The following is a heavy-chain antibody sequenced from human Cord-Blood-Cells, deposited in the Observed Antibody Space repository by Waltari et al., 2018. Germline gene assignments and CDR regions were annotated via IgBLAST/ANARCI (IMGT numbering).Heavy chain of an antibody. CDR3: ARDYGSSSFDY. J-gene: IGHJ4*02. CDR1: GFTFSSYA. D-gene: IGHD6-6*01. CDR2: ISYDGSKK. Sequence: QVQLVESGGGVVQPGRSLRLSCAASGFTFSSYAMHWVRQAPGKGREWVAVISYDGSKKYYADSVKGRFTISRDNSKNTLYLQMNSLRAEDTAVYYCARDYGSSSFDYWGQGTLVTVSS. V-gene: IGHV3-30-3*01.